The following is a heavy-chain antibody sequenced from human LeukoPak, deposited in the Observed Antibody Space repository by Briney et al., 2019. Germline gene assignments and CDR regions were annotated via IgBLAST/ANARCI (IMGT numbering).Heavy chain of an antibody. V-gene: IGHV3-74*01. CDR1: GFTFSSYW. CDR3: ATETNGRHYDY. J-gene: IGHJ4*02. Sequence: GGSLRLSCAASGFTFSSYWMHWVRQAPGKGLVWVSRINSDGSSTTYADSVKGRFTISRDNAKNTLYLQMNSLRAEDTAVYYCATETNGRHYDYWGQGTLLTVSS. D-gene: IGHD1-14*01. CDR2: INSDGSST.